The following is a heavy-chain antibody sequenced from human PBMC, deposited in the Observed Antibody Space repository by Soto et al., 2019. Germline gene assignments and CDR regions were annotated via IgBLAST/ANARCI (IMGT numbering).Heavy chain of an antibody. CDR2: IIPIFGTA. D-gene: IGHD2-15*01. CDR1: GGTFSSYA. CDR3: VVVVAATRQYYYYGMDV. J-gene: IGHJ6*02. V-gene: IGHV1-69*13. Sequence: SVKVSCKASGGTFSSYAISWVRQAPGQGLEWMGGIIPIFGTANYAQEFQGRVTITADESTSTAYMELSSLRSEDTAVYYCVVVVAATRQYYYYGMDVWGQGTTVTVSS.